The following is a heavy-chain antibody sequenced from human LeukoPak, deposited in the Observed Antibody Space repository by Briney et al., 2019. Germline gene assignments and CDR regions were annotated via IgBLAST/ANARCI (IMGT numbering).Heavy chain of an antibody. V-gene: IGHV4-39*01. CDR2: IYYSGST. CDR1: GGSISSSSYY. J-gene: IGHJ4*02. D-gene: IGHD3-3*01. CDR3: ARNPYDFWSGYPYYFDY. Sequence: SETLSLTCTVSGGSISSSSYYWGWIRQPPGKGPEWIGSIYYSGSTYYNPSLKSRVTISVDTSKNQFSLKLSSVTAADTAVYYCARNPYDFWSGYPYYFDYWGQGTLVTVSS.